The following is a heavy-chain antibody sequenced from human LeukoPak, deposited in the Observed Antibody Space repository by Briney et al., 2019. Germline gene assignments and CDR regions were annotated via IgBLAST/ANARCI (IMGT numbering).Heavy chain of an antibody. D-gene: IGHD1-26*01. CDR2: ISGSGGST. Sequence: GGSLRLSCAASGFTFSSYAMSWVRQAPGKGLEWVSAISGSGGSTYYADSAKGRFTISRDNSKNTLYLQMNSLRAEDTAVYYCAKVRSWELANFDYWGQGTLVTVSS. CDR3: AKVRSWELANFDY. J-gene: IGHJ4*02. V-gene: IGHV3-23*01. CDR1: GFTFSSYA.